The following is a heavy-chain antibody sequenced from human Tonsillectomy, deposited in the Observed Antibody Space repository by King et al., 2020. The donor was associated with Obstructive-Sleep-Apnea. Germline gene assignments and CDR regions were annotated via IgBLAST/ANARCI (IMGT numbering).Heavy chain of an antibody. J-gene: IGHJ4*02. Sequence: VQLVESGGGVVQPGRSLRLSCAASGFTFNSYGMHWVRQAPGKGLEWVAVIGYDGSNEYYADSVKGRFTISRDNSKHTLYLQMNSLRAEDTAVYYCAKATNYFGSGSFGYWGQGTLVTVSS. CDR2: IGYDGSNE. CDR1: GFTFNSYG. CDR3: AKATNYFGSGSFGY. D-gene: IGHD3-10*01. V-gene: IGHV3-30*18.